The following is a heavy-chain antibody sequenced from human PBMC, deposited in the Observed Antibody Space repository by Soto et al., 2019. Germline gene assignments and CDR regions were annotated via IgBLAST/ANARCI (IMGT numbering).Heavy chain of an antibody. Sequence: PSETLSLTCTVSGGSISSGGYYWSWIRQHPGKGLEWIGYIYYSGSTYYNPFLKSRVTISVDTSKNQFSLKLSSVTAADTAVYYCARDMDTDYGWGFDPWGQGTLVTVSS. D-gene: IGHD5-18*01. CDR1: GGSISSGGYY. CDR3: ARDMDTDYGWGFDP. J-gene: IGHJ5*02. V-gene: IGHV4-31*03. CDR2: IYYSGST.